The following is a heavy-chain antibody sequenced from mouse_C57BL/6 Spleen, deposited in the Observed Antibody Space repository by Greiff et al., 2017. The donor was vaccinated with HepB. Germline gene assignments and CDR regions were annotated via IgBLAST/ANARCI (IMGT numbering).Heavy chain of an antibody. D-gene: IGHD1-1*02. CDR3: ARGYYGRGYAMDY. CDR1: GYTFTSYW. J-gene: IGHJ4*01. V-gene: IGHV1-50*01. CDR2: IDPSDSYT. Sequence: QVQLQQPGAELVKPGASVKLSCKASGYTFTSYWKQWVKQRPGQGLEWIGEIDPSDSYTNYNQKFKGKATLTVDTSSSTAYMQLSSLTSEDSAVYYCARGYYGRGYAMDYWGQGTSVTVSS.